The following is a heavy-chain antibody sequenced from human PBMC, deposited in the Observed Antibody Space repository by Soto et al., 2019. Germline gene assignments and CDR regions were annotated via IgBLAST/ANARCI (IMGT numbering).Heavy chain of an antibody. Sequence: ASGPTLVNPTQTLTLTCTFSGFSLSTSGVGVGWIRQPPGKALEWLAVIYWDDDKRYSPSLKSRLTITRDTSKNQVVLTMTNMDPVDTATYYCARRSVVYSNYLFNWFDPWGQGTLVTVSS. J-gene: IGHJ5*02. CDR3: ARRSVVYSNYLFNWFDP. CDR2: IYWDDDK. V-gene: IGHV2-5*02. D-gene: IGHD4-4*01. CDR1: GFSLSTSGVG.